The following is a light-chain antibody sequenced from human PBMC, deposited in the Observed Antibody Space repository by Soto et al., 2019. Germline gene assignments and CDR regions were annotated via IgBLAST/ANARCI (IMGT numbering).Light chain of an antibody. V-gene: IGLV2-14*01. CDR1: SSDVGDYKY. J-gene: IGLJ2*01. CDR2: DVN. CDR3: SSYTSSNTVV. Sequence: QSALTQPASVSGSPGQSITISCTGTSSDVGDYKYVSWYQQYPGKAPKLMIYDVNNRFSGVSNRFSGSKSGNTASLTISGLQAEDEADYYCSSYTSSNTVVFGGGTKLTVL.